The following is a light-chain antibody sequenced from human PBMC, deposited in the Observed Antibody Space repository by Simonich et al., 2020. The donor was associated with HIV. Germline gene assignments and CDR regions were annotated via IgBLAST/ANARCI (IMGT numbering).Light chain of an antibody. V-gene: IGLV2-14*03. J-gene: IGLJ2*01. CDR1: TSDVGGYNY. CDR3: SSFTSSSTVV. CDR2: DVT. Sequence: QSALTQPASVSGSPGQSITISCTGTTSDVGGYNYVSWYQQHPGKAPKLIIHDVTQRPSVVSNRFSGSKSDKTASLTISGLQAEDEADYYCSSFTSSSTVVFGGGTKLTVL.